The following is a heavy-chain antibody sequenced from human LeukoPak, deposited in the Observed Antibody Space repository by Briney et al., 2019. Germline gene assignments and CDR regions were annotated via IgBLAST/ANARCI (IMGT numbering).Heavy chain of an antibody. J-gene: IGHJ4*02. CDR2: IYSGGST. Sequence: GGSLRLSCAASGFTVSSNYMSWVRQAPGKGLEWVSVIYSGGSTYYADSVKGRFTISRDNSKNTLYLQMNSLRAEDTAVYYCAREEKWELRGFDYWGQGILVTVSS. D-gene: IGHD1-26*01. CDR3: AREEKWELRGFDY. V-gene: IGHV3-53*01. CDR1: GFTVSSNY.